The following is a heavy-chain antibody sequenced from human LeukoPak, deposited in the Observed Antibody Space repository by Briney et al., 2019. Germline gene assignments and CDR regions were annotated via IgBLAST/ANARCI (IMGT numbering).Heavy chain of an antibody. CDR3: AKLDGASYRYYYYMDV. D-gene: IGHD3-16*01. CDR1: GFTFSSYG. V-gene: IGHV3-30*02. J-gene: IGHJ6*03. Sequence: PGGSLRLSCAASGFTFSSYGMHWVRQAPGKGLEWVAFIRYDGSNKYYADSVKGRFTISRDNSKNTLYLQMNSLRAEDTAVYYCAKLDGASYRYYYYMDVWGKGTTVTISS. CDR2: IRYDGSNK.